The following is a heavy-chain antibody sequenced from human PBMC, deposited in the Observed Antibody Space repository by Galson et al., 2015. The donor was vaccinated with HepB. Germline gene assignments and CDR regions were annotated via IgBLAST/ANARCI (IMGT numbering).Heavy chain of an antibody. J-gene: IGHJ4*02. CDR1: GGTFSSYA. V-gene: IGHV1-69*06. Sequence: SVKVSCKASGGTFSSYAISWVRQAPGQGLEWMGGIIPIFGTASYAQKFQGRVTITADKSTSTAYMELSSLRSEDTAVYYCAREGKLYSGYEVLDYWGQGTLVTVSS. CDR3: AREGKLYSGYEVLDY. CDR2: IIPIFGTA. D-gene: IGHD5-12*01.